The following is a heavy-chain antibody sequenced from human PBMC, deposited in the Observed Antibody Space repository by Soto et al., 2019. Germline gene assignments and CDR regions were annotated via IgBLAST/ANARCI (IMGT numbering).Heavy chain of an antibody. D-gene: IGHD4-17*01. V-gene: IGHV4-4*02. CDR2: IYHSGST. CDR1: GGSISSSNW. Sequence: PSETLSLTCAVSGGSISSSNWWSWVRQPPGKGLEWIGEIYHSGSTNYNPSLKSRVTISVDKSKNQFSLKLSSVSAADTAVYYCARDLRGGDYGWDDAFDVWGQGTMVTVSS. J-gene: IGHJ3*01. CDR3: ARDLRGGDYGWDDAFDV.